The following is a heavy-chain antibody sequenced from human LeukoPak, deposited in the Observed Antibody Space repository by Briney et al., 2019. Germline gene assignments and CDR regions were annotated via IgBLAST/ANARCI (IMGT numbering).Heavy chain of an antibody. CDR3: ARRYGITMVRGVPNAPDV. J-gene: IGHJ6*04. CDR1: GGSISSSSYY. D-gene: IGHD3-10*01. Sequence: PSETLSLTCTVSGGSISSSSYYWGWIRQPPGKGLEWIGEIKHSGSTNYNPSLKSRVTISVDTSKNQFSLKLSSVTAADTAVYYCARRYGITMVRGVPNAPDVWGKGTTVTISS. V-gene: IGHV4-39*07. CDR2: IKHSGST.